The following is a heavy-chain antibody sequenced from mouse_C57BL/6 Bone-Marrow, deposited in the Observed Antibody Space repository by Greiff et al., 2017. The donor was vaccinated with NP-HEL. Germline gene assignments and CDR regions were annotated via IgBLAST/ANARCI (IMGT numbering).Heavy chain of an antibody. J-gene: IGHJ3*01. CDR1: GYTFTSYW. Sequence: QVQLKQPGAELVMPGASVKLSCKASGYTFTSYWMHWVKQRPGQGLEWIGEIDPSDSYTNYNQKFKGKSTLTVDKSSSTAYMQLSSLTSEDSAVYYCARSDSNSLAYWGQGTLVTVSA. CDR2: IDPSDSYT. D-gene: IGHD2-5*01. V-gene: IGHV1-69*01. CDR3: ARSDSNSLAY.